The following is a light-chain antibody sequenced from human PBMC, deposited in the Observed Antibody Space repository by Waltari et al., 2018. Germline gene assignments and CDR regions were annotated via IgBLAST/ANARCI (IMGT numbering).Light chain of an antibody. CDR1: NNDIGSYNL. CDR2: EVN. V-gene: IGLV2-23*02. Sequence: QSALTPPASVSGSPGQSITIPCTGTNNDIGSYNLVSWYQQHPGKAPKVIIFEVNKRPSGVSNRFSGSKSGNTASLTVSGLHPEDEADYYCCSYAGTPRVVFGGGTKLTVL. CDR3: CSYAGTPRVV. J-gene: IGLJ2*01.